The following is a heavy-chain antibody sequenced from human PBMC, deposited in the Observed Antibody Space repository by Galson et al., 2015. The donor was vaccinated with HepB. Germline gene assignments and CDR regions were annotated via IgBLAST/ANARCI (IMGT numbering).Heavy chain of an antibody. J-gene: IGHJ4*02. D-gene: IGHD6-13*01. Sequence: SLRLSCAASGFTFSSYEMNWVRQAPGKGLEWVSYISSSGSTIYYADSVKGRFTISRDNAKNSLYLQMNSLRAEDTAVYYCAREGRDYMYSSSWYGDFDYWGQGTLVTVSS. CDR1: GFTFSSYE. V-gene: IGHV3-48*03. CDR2: ISSSGSTI. CDR3: AREGRDYMYSSSWYGDFDY.